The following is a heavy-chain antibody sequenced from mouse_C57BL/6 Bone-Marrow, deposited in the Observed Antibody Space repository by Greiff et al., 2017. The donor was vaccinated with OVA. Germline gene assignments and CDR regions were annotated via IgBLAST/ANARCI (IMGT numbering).Heavy chain of an antibody. CDR3: ARGGWDWYFDV. Sequence: DVKLVESEGGLAQPGSSMKLSCTASGFTFSDYYMAWVRQVPEKGLEWVANINYDGSSTYYLDSLKSRFIISRDNAKNMLYLQMSSLKSEDTATYYCARGGWDWYFDVWGTGTTVTVSS. CDR2: INYDGSST. CDR1: GFTFSDYY. V-gene: IGHV5-16*01. J-gene: IGHJ1*03. D-gene: IGHD3-3*01.